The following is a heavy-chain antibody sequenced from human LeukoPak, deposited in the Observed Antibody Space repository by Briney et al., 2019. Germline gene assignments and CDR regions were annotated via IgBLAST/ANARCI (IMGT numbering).Heavy chain of an antibody. CDR2: ISPNSGGT. D-gene: IGHD1-1*01. CDR1: GYTFTGYY. Sequence: ATVKVSCKASGYTFTGYYMHWVRQAPGQGLEWMGWISPNSGGTKYARKFQGRFTMTRDTSISTAYMELSRLRSDDTAMYYCARDRRSNDLDPWGQGTLVTVSS. J-gene: IGHJ5*02. V-gene: IGHV1-2*02. CDR3: ARDRRSNDLDP.